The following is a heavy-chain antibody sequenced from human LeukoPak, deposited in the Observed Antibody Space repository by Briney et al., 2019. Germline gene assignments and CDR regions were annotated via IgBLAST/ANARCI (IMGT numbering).Heavy chain of an antibody. Sequence: VASVKVSCKASGYTFSSYYMHWVRQAPGQGIEWMGRINPSGGSTDYAQKFQGRVTMTRDMSTSTVYMDLNSLRSEDTAVYYCARGRLNYNSGGYYDNPHLDYWGQGTLVTVSS. J-gene: IGHJ4*02. CDR3: ARGRLNYNSGGYYDNPHLDY. V-gene: IGHV1-46*01. CDR2: INPSGGST. CDR1: GYTFSSYY. D-gene: IGHD3-22*01.